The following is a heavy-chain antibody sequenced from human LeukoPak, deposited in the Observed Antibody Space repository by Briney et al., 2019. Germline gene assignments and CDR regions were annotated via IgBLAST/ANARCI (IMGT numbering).Heavy chain of an antibody. D-gene: IGHD2-2*01. Sequence: SETLSLTCTVSGGSISSGDYYWSWIRQPPGKGLEWIGYIYYSGSAYYNPSLKSRVTISVDTSKNQFSLKLSSVTAADTAVYYCASELVVVPAAITAGFDPWGQGTLVTVSS. V-gene: IGHV4-30-4*01. J-gene: IGHJ5*02. CDR2: IYYSGSA. CDR1: GGSISSGDYY. CDR3: ASELVVVPAAITAGFDP.